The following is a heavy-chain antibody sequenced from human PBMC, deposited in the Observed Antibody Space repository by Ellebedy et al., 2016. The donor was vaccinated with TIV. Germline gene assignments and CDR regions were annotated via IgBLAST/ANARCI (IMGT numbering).Heavy chain of an antibody. J-gene: IGHJ4*02. D-gene: IGHD4-23*01. CDR3: VRDAADKGGKFNY. V-gene: IGHV3-53*01. CDR2: IYSGADGGDT. Sequence: GESLKISCAASGFIVSSNYMNWVRQAPGKGLEWVSVIYSGADGGDTYYADSVKGRFTISRDNSKSTLYLQMSNLRAEDTAVYYCVRDAADKGGKFNYWGQGALVTVSS. CDR1: GFIVSSNY.